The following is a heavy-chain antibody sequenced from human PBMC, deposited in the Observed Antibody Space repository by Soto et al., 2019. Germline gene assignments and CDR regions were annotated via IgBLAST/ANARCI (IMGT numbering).Heavy chain of an antibody. CDR1: GYTFTSYG. CDR3: ARDTSRGEYAY. Sequence: QVQLVQSGAEVKKPGASVKVSCKASGYTFTSYGIIWVRQAPGQGLEWMGWINVYNGNTNYEQKLQGRVTMTTDTSTSTAYLDLRSLRSDDTAVYFCARDTSRGEYAYWGQGTLVTVSS. V-gene: IGHV1-18*01. CDR2: INVYNGNT. D-gene: IGHD3-10*01. J-gene: IGHJ4*02.